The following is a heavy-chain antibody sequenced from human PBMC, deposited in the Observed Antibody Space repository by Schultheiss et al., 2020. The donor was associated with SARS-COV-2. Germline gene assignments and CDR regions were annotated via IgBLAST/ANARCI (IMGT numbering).Heavy chain of an antibody. J-gene: IGHJ4*02. CDR2: IWYDGSNK. V-gene: IGHV3-33*06. D-gene: IGHD3-3*01. Sequence: GESLKISCAASGFTFSSYGMHWVRQAPGKGLEWVAVIWYDGSNKYYADSVKGRFTISRDNSKNTLYLQMNSLRAEDTAVYYCAKAPALRFLDFDYWGQGTLVTVSS. CDR1: GFTFSSYG. CDR3: AKAPALRFLDFDY.